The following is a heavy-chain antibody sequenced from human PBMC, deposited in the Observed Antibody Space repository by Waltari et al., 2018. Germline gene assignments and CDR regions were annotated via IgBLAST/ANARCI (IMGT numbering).Heavy chain of an antibody. V-gene: IGHV3-21*01. D-gene: IGHD6-19*01. CDR1: AFTFSSYR. J-gene: IGHJ4*02. CDR3: ASTAGQIDY. CDR2: MSSSSSYI. Sequence: EVQLVESGGGVVKPGGSLRLSCAASAFTFSSYRMTWVRPAPGKVLELVSSMSSSSSYIYYADSVKGRFTISRDNAKNSLYLQMNSLRAEDTAVYYCASTAGQIDYWGQGTLVTVSS.